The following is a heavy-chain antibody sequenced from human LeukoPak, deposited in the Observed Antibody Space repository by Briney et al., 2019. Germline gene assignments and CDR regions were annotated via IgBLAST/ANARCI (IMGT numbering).Heavy chain of an antibody. CDR3: ARGRGILGLYYFDY. Sequence: SETLSLTCAVYGGSFSGYYWSWIRQPPGKGLEWIGEINHSGSTSYNPSLKSRVTISVDTSKNQFSLKLSSVTAADTAVYYCARGRGILGLYYFDYWGQGTLATVSS. V-gene: IGHV4-34*01. CDR2: INHSGST. CDR1: GGSFSGYY. J-gene: IGHJ4*02. D-gene: IGHD3-16*01.